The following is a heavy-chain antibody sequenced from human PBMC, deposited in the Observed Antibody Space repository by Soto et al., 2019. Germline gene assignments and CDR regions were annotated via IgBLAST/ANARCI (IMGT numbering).Heavy chain of an antibody. V-gene: IGHV4-34*01. J-gene: IGHJ4*02. CDR1: GGSFSGYY. CDR2: INHSGST. Sequence: SETLSLTCAVYGGSFSGYYWSWIRQPPGKGLEWIGEINHSGSTNYNPSLKSRVTISVDTSKNQFSLKLSSVTAADTAVYYCARGYCSSTSCYDFAYWGQGTLVTVSS. CDR3: ARGYCSSTSCYDFAY. D-gene: IGHD2-2*01.